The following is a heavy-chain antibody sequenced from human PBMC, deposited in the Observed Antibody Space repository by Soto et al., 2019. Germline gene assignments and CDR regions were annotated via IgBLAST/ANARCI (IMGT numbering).Heavy chain of an antibody. CDR3: AKSLSAIPGDS. J-gene: IGHJ4*02. CDR2: ISTSGSST. D-gene: IGHD2-2*01. Sequence: GGSLRLSCAASGFSFSDYYMSWIRQAPGKGLEWVSLISTSGSSTDYADSVKGRFTISRDNAKSSLSLQMNSLRAEDTAVYHCAKSLSAIPGDSWGQGTLVTVSS. CDR1: GFSFSDYY. V-gene: IGHV3-11*01.